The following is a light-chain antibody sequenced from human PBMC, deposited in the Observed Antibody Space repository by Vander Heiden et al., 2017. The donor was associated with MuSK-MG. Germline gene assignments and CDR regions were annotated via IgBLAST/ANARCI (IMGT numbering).Light chain of an antibody. CDR2: EDT. Sequence: SYGLTPPHSVSVSPGQTASITCSGHKLGDKYVCWYQQKPGQSPGGVIYEDTKRPSGIPERFSGSNSGKNATLTISGTQAVDEADYYCQEWDGSTVVFGGGTKLTVL. CDR1: KLGDKY. V-gene: IGLV3-1*01. J-gene: IGLJ2*01. CDR3: QEWDGSTVV.